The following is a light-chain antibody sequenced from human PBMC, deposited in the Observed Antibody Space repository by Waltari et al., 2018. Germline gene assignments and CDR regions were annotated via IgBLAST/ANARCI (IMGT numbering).Light chain of an antibody. Sequence: EIVLTQSPGTLSLSPGERATLSCRSSQSVAKTYLAWYQQKPGQAPRLLIAGASSRAPGMPDRVSGSGSGTDFSRTISRLGPEDVDVYYCQHYGRSREFTFGPGTKVDMK. V-gene: IGKV3-20*01. CDR2: GAS. J-gene: IGKJ3*01. CDR3: QHYGRSREFT. CDR1: QSVAKTY.